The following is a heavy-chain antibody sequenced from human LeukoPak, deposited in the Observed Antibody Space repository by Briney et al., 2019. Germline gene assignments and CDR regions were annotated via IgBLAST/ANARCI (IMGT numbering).Heavy chain of an antibody. CDR2: IYPDDSDT. J-gene: IGHJ3*01. V-gene: IGHV5-51*01. CDR3: ARPNITSYYDSRGYDAFDV. CDR1: GYKLNAYW. D-gene: IGHD3-22*01. Sequence: GESLKISCKGSGYKLNAYWIAWVRQMPGKGLEWMGIIYPDDSDTRYSPSFQGHVTISADKSVSIAYLQWSSLKASDTAMYYCARPNITSYYDSRGYDAFDVWGQGTMVIVSS.